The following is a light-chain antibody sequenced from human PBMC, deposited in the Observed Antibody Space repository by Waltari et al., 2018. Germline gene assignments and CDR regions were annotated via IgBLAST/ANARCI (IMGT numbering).Light chain of an antibody. Sequence: DIQMTQSPSSLSASVGDRVTMTCRASQSISNSLSWYQQKPGKAPRLLIYTASNLQSGVPSRFSGSGSGTEFTLTISSLQHEDFATYYCQQSYNTPPYTFGQGTQVEIK. CDR2: TAS. J-gene: IGKJ2*01. CDR1: QSISNS. CDR3: QQSYNTPPYT. V-gene: IGKV1-39*01.